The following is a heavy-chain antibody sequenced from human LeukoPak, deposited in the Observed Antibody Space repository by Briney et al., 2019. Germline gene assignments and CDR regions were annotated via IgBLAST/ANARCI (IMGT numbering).Heavy chain of an antibody. CDR2: ISGSGGST. Sequence: GGSLRLSCAASGFTFTSYAMSWVRQAPGKGLEWVSAISGSGGSTYYADSVKGRFTISRDNSKNTLYLQMNSLRAEDTAIYYCAKGYSWIYFDYWGQGTLVTVSS. V-gene: IGHV3-23*01. D-gene: IGHD1-20*01. CDR3: AKGYSWIYFDY. CDR1: GFTFTSYA. J-gene: IGHJ4*02.